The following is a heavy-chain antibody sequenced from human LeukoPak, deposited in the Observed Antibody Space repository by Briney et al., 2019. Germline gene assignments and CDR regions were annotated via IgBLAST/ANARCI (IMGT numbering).Heavy chain of an antibody. CDR2: ISGNGGST. V-gene: IGHV3-23*01. CDR3: AKTVGGGCSECRYYDYYYGMDV. Sequence: GGSLRLSCAASGFTFSSYAMSWVRQAPGKGLEWVSAISGNGGSTYYADSVKGRFTISRDNSKNTLYLQMNSLRAEDTAVYYCAKTVGGGCSECRYYDYYYGMDVWGQGTTVTVSS. J-gene: IGHJ6*02. D-gene: IGHD2-15*01. CDR1: GFTFSSYA.